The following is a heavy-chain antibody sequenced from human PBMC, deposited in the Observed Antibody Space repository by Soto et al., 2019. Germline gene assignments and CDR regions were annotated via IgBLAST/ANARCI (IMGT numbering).Heavy chain of an antibody. J-gene: IGHJ4*02. V-gene: IGHV3-30-3*01. D-gene: IGHD3-10*01. CDR1: GFTFSSYA. CDR3: AVPTLWFGESPPDY. CDR2: ISYDGSNK. Sequence: GGSLRLSCAASGFTFSSYAMHWVRQAPGKGLEWVAVISYDGSNKYYADSVKGRFTISRDNSKNTLYLQMNSLRAEDTAVYYCAVPTLWFGESPPDYWGQGTLVTVSS.